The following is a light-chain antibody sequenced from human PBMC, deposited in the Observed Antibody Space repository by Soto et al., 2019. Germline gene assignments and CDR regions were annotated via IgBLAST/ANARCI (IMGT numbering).Light chain of an antibody. Sequence: QSVLTQPPSVSGAPGQRVTISCTGSTSNLGAGYHVHWYQQLPGTASKLLIYDNTNRPSGVPDRFSGSKSGTSASLAITGLQAEDEADYYCQSYDTSLSGYDYVFGSGTKVTVL. CDR3: QSYDTSLSGYDYV. CDR1: TSNLGAGYH. V-gene: IGLV1-40*01. CDR2: DNT. J-gene: IGLJ1*01.